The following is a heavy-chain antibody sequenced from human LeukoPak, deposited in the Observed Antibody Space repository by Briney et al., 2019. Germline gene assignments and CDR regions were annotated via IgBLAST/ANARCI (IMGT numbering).Heavy chain of an antibody. D-gene: IGHD3-22*01. CDR3: AKVIYWGILFDYYDSSGALDY. CDR2: ISGSGGST. V-gene: IGHV3-23*01. CDR1: GFTFSSYG. J-gene: IGHJ4*02. Sequence: GGSLRLSCAASGFTFSSYGMSWVRQAPGKGLEWVSAISGSGGSTYYADSVKGRFTISRDNSKNTLYLQMNSLRAEDTAVYYCAKVIYWGILFDYYDSSGALDYWGQGTLVTVSS.